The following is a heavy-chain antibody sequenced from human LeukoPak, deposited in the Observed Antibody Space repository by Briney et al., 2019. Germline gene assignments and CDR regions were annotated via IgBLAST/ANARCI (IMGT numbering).Heavy chain of an antibody. CDR3: AKESGIRSYGAYFPH. D-gene: IGHD4-17*01. CDR1: GFTFSSHG. Sequence: GGSLRLSCAASGFTFSSHGMQWVRQAPGKGLEWVAVISYDGGTKYYADSVKGRFTISRDNSKSTLFLQMNSLRAEDTAVYYCAKESGIRSYGAYFPHRGQGTLVTVSS. V-gene: IGHV3-30*18. J-gene: IGHJ1*01. CDR2: ISYDGGTK.